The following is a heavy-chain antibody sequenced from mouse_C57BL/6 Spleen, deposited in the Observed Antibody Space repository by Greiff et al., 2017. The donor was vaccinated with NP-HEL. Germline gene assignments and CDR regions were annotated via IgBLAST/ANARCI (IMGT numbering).Heavy chain of an antibody. V-gene: IGHV1-22*01. Sequence: VQLKQSGPELVKPGASVKMSCKASGYTFTDYNMHWVKQSHGKSLEWIGYINPNNGGTSYNQKFKGKATLTVNKSSSTAYMELRSLTSEDSAVYYCARGGYGSSSYYAMDYWGQGTSVTVSS. CDR3: ARGGYGSSSYYAMDY. CDR2: INPNNGGT. J-gene: IGHJ4*01. CDR1: GYTFTDYN. D-gene: IGHD1-1*01.